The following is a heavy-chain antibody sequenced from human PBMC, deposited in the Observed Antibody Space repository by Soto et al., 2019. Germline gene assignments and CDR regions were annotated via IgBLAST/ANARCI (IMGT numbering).Heavy chain of an antibody. CDR3: ARVRRTEGHLDYWYFDV. CDR1: GDSISNGAYY. V-gene: IGHV4-31*03. D-gene: IGHD1-1*01. CDR2: IYYSGST. J-gene: IGHJ2*01. Sequence: QVQLQESGPGLVKPSQTLSLTCTVSGDSISNGAYYWTWIRQLPGKGLEWIGYIYYSGSTYYIPSLKSRVTISVDTSQNQFSLKLTSVTAADTAVYYCARVRRTEGHLDYWYFDVWGHGTLVTVSS.